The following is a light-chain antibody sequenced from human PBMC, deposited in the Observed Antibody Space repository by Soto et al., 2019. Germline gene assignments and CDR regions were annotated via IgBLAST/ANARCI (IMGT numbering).Light chain of an antibody. CDR1: SSDVGSHNL. Sequence: QSALTQPASVSGSPGQSITISCTGTSSDVGSHNLVSWYQQHPGQAPKLMIYEVSKRPLGVSARFSASKSGNTASPAISGLQAEDEADYFCCSYGGRTAVFVGGTQLTV. CDR3: CSYGGRTAV. CDR2: EVS. J-gene: IGLJ7*01. V-gene: IGLV2-23*02.